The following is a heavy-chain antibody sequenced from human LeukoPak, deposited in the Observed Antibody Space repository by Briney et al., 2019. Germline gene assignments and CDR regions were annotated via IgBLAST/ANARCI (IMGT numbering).Heavy chain of an antibody. CDR3: ARAGDSVGGDAFDI. V-gene: IGHV4-34*01. CDR2: INHSGST. J-gene: IGHJ3*02. Sequence: SETLSLTCAVYGGSFSGYYWSWIRQPPGKGLEWIGEINHSGSTNYNPSLKSRVTISVDTSKNQFSLKLSSVTAADTAVYYCARAGDSVGGDAFDIWGQGTMVTVSS. D-gene: IGHD7-27*01. CDR1: GGSFSGYY.